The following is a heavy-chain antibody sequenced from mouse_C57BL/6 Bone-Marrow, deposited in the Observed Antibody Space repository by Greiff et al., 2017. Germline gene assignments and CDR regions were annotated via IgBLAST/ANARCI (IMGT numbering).Heavy chain of an antibody. Sequence: EVQRVESGGGLVKPGGSLKLSCAASGFTFSSYAMSWVRQTPEKRLEWVATISGGGSYTYYPDNVKGRFTISRDNAKNNLYLQMSHLKSEDTAMYYCARGELRSYYYAMDYWGQGTSVTVSS. CDR1: GFTFSSYA. J-gene: IGHJ4*01. V-gene: IGHV5-4*01. CDR3: ARGELRSYYYAMDY. D-gene: IGHD1-1*01. CDR2: ISGGGSYT.